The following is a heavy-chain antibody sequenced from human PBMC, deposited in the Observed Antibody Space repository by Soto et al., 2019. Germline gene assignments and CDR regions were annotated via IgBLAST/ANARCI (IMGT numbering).Heavy chain of an antibody. CDR2: IYYSGST. D-gene: IGHD3-10*01. CDR1: GGSISSSTYC. V-gene: IGHV4-39*01. Sequence: SETLSLTCTVSGGSISSSTYCWGWNRQPPGKGLEWIGSIYYSGSTYYNPSLKSRVTISVDTSKNQFSLRLSSVTATDTAIYYCASQPMVKSPFHNWGQGILVTVSS. J-gene: IGHJ4*02. CDR3: ASQPMVKSPFHN.